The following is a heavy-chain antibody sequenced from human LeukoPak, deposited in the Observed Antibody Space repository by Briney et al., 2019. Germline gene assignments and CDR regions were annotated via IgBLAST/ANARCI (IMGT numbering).Heavy chain of an antibody. Sequence: GGSLRLSCAASGISLRSYGMHWVRQAPGKGLEWVTFIWYDASNKYYAESVKGRFTISRDNSRNTVFLQMNSLRAEDTAIYYCATDISTHYFGSWGQGTLVTVSS. CDR3: ATDISTHYFGS. CDR1: GISLRSYG. V-gene: IGHV3-30*02. J-gene: IGHJ4*02. CDR2: IWYDASNK. D-gene: IGHD3-9*01.